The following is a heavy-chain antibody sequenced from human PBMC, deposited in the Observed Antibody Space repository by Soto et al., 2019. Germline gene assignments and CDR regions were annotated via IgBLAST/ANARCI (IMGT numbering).Heavy chain of an antibody. J-gene: IGHJ4*02. CDR3: VRDTTGFGYFDS. CDR1: GFTFSSYD. Sequence: EVQLVASGGGLVQPGGSLRLSCAASGFTFSSYDMHWVRQASGKGLEWVSVIGTAGDTYYSGSVKGRFTISRDSLTTSLYLQMNSLRAGDTAVYYCVRDTTGFGYFDSWGQGTLVTVSS. CDR2: IGTAGDT. D-gene: IGHD1-1*01. V-gene: IGHV3-13*01.